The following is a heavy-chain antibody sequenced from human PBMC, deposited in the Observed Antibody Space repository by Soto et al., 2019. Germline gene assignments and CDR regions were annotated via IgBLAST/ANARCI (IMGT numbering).Heavy chain of an antibody. D-gene: IGHD2-2*01. CDR3: ARDAQELGYCSSTSCASVHYMDV. CDR1: GFTFSSYG. J-gene: IGHJ6*03. V-gene: IGHV3-33*01. CDR2: IWYDGSNK. Sequence: GGSLRLSCAASGFTFSSYGMHWVRQAPGKGLEWVAVIWYDGSNKYYADSVKGRFTISRDNSKNTLYLQMNSLRAEDTAVYYCARDAQELGYCSSTSCASVHYMDVWGKGTTVTVSS.